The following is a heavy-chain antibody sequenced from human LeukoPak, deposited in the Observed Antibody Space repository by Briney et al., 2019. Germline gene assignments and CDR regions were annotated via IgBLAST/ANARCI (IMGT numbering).Heavy chain of an antibody. CDR1: GFSFSDYG. CDR3: ARADYYFFMDV. D-gene: IGHD6-19*01. V-gene: IGHV3-30*02. Sequence: QTGGSLRLSCAASGFSFSDYGIHWVRQARGKGLEWVAFIRFDATIKYYADSVKGRFTISRDNSKNTVYFQMNSLRPEDTAVYYCARADYYFFMDVWGKGTTVTVSS. J-gene: IGHJ6*03. CDR2: IRFDATIK.